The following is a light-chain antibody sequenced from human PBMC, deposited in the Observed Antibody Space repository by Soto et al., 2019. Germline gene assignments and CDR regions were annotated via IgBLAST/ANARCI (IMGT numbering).Light chain of an antibody. Sequence: EIVMTQSPATLSVSPGERATLSCRASLSISSYLAWYQQKPGQAPRLLIYDASNRAAGIPARFSGSGSGTEFTLTISSLQSEDFAVYYCQQYGDWPLTFGGGTKVDIK. V-gene: IGKV3-15*01. J-gene: IGKJ4*01. CDR2: DAS. CDR3: QQYGDWPLT. CDR1: LSISSY.